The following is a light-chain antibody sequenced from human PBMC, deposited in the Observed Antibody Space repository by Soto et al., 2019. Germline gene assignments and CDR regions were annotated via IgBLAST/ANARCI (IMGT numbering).Light chain of an antibody. CDR3: QHLNTYPLT. J-gene: IGKJ4*01. CDR2: GAS. CDR1: QGISSV. V-gene: IGKV1-9*01. Sequence: DIQLTQSPSFLSASVGDRVTITCRASQGISSVLAWYQQKPGKAPNLLISGASNLRTGVPSRFSGGGSGTEFTLTISSLQPEDFATYYCQHLNTYPLTFGGGTKVEI.